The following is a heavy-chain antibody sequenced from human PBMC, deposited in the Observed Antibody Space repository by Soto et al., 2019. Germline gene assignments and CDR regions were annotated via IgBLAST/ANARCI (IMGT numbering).Heavy chain of an antibody. D-gene: IGHD3-3*01. CDR3: ASSYYGNYYYYGMDV. J-gene: IGHJ6*02. Sequence: QVSCQASLGILRSYAISWVRQAPGQGLEWMGGIIPIFGTANYAQKFQGRVTITADESTSTAYMELSSLRSEDTAVYYCASSYYGNYYYYGMDVWGQGTTVTVSS. CDR2: IIPIFGTA. V-gene: IGHV1-69*01. CDR1: LGILRSYA.